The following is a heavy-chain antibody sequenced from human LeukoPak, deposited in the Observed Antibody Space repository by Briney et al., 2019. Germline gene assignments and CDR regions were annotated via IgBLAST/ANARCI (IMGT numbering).Heavy chain of an antibody. V-gene: IGHV4-59*01. Sequence: PSETLSLTCTVSGGSISSYYWSWIRQPPGKGLEWIGYIYYSRSTNYNPSLKSRVTISVDTSKNQFSLKLSSVTAADTAVYYCARDAGGMAFDYWGQGTLVTVSP. CDR2: IYYSRST. CDR3: ARDAGGMAFDY. J-gene: IGHJ4*02. D-gene: IGHD1-26*01. CDR1: GGSISSYY.